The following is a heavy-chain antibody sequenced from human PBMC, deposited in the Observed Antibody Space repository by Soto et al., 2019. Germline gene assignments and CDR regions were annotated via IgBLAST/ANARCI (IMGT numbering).Heavy chain of an antibody. CDR2: IIPIFGTA. CDR1: GGTFSSYA. CDR3: ARAIDYCDYEGGADAFDI. J-gene: IGHJ3*02. V-gene: IGHV1-69*01. D-gene: IGHD4-17*01. Sequence: QVQLVQSGAEVKKPGSSVKVSCKASGGTFSSYAISWVRQAPGQGLEWMGGIIPIFGTANYAQKIQGRVTITADESTSKAYKELSSLRSEDTAVYYCARAIDYCDYEGGADAFDIWFQGTMVTVSS.